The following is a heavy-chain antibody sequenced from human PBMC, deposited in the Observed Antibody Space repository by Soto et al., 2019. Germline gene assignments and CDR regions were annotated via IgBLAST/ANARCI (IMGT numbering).Heavy chain of an antibody. CDR3: ARGSDVVVPAVMGIDPYYYYYIAV. Sequence: ASVKVSCKASGYTFTSYDINWVRQATGQGLEWMGWMNPNSGNTGYAQKFQGRVTMTRNTSISTAYMELSSLRSEDTAVYYCARGSDVVVPAVMGIDPYYYYYIAVCGKGTTVPVSS. CDR2: MNPNSGNT. J-gene: IGHJ6*03. CDR1: GYTFTSYD. V-gene: IGHV1-8*01. D-gene: IGHD2-2*01.